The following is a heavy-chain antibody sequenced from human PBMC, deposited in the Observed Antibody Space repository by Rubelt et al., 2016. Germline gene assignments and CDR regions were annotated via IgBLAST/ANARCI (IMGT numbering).Heavy chain of an antibody. V-gene: IGHV3-74*02. CDR2: INSDGSIT. J-gene: IGHJ5*02. CDR3: VRAPGTTVRFGFNP. Sequence: VQLVESGGGVVQPGRSLRLSCAASGFTFSNYGMHWVRQAPGEGLVWVSRINSDGSITNYADSVKGRFTISRDNAKNTLYLQMTSLRADDTALYYCVRAPGTTVRFGFNPWGQGTLVTVSS. CDR1: GFTFSNYG. D-gene: IGHD1-7*01.